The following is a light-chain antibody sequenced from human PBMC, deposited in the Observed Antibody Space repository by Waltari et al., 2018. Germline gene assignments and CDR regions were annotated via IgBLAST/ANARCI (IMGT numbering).Light chain of an antibody. CDR2: DVN. CDR3: SSYASSATVI. Sequence: QSALTQPATVSGSPTQSITISCTGTSSDVGSYTLVSWYQKHPGRAPKLMIFDVNKRPPGISNRFSGSKSGNTASLTISGLQPEDEADYYCSSYASSATVIFGGGTKLTVL. J-gene: IGLJ2*01. V-gene: IGLV2-14*02. CDR1: SSDVGSYTL.